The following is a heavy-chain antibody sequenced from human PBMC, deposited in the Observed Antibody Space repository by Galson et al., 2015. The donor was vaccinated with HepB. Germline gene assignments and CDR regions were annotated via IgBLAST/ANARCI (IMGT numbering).Heavy chain of an antibody. J-gene: IGHJ4*02. CDR1: GFTFSSYG. V-gene: IGHV3-30*18. Sequence: SLRLSCAASGFTFSSYGMHWVRQAPGKGLEWVAVISYDGSNKYYADSVKGRFTISRDNSKNTLYLQMNSLRAEDTAVYYCAKDLFASDYYDSSGYPGDYWGQGTLVTVSS. D-gene: IGHD3-22*01. CDR2: ISYDGSNK. CDR3: AKDLFASDYYDSSGYPGDY.